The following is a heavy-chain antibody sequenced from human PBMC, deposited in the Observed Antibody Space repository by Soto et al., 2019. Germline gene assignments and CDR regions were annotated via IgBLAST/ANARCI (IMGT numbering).Heavy chain of an antibody. V-gene: IGHV3-7*03. Sequence: EVGLVESGGGLVQPGGSLRLSCAASGFTFSSYWMNWVRHAPGKGLEWVANIKQDGREKYYVNSVKGRFTISRDNANNSLYLQMSSLIGEETAVYYCGGGSWGRYFDLWGRGTLVTVSS. CDR2: IKQDGREK. CDR1: GFTFSSYW. D-gene: IGHD1-26*01. J-gene: IGHJ2*01. CDR3: GGGSWGRYFDL.